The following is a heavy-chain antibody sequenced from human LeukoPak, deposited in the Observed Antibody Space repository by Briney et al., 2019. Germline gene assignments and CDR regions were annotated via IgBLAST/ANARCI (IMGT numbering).Heavy chain of an antibody. CDR3: AREGESYGDATL. CDR2: IIPIFGTA. V-gene: IGHV1-69*05. Sequence: SVKVSCKASGGTFSSYAISWVRQAPGQGLEWMGGIIPIFGTANYAQKFQGRVTITTGESTSTAYMELSSLRSEDTAVYYCAREGESYGDATLWGQGTLVTVSS. CDR1: GGTFSSYA. D-gene: IGHD4-17*01. J-gene: IGHJ4*02.